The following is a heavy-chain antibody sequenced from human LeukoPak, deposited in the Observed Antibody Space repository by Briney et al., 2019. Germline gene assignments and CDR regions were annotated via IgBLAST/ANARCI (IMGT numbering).Heavy chain of an antibody. CDR1: GGSISSGGYS. Sequence: SETLSLTCAVSGGSISSGGYSWRWIRQPPGKGLEWIGYVYHSGSTYYNPSLKSRVTISVDRSKNQFSLKLSSVTAADTAVYYCAARGGKAGPIDYWGQGTLVTVSS. CDR2: VYHSGST. D-gene: IGHD3-10*01. V-gene: IGHV4-30-2*01. CDR3: AARGGKAGPIDY. J-gene: IGHJ4*02.